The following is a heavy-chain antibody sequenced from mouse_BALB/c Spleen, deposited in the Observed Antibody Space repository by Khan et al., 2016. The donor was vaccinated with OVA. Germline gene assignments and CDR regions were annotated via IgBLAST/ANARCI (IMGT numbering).Heavy chain of an antibody. CDR3: TRREKYGYDPSWFAD. D-gene: IGHD2-2*01. Sequence: QVQLQQPGAELVRPGASVKLSCKASGYTFTSYWMNWVKQRPGQGIEWIGMIDPSDSETHYNQMFKDKATLTVDKSSSTPYKQLSSLTSEDSAVYYCTRREKYGYDPSWFADWGQGTLVTVSA. V-gene: IGHV1-61*01. CDR1: GYTFTSYW. J-gene: IGHJ3*01. CDR2: IDPSDSET.